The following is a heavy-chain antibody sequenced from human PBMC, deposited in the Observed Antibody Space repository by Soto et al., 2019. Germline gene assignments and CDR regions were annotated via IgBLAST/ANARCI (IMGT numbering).Heavy chain of an antibody. CDR3: ASFVSGNWYWGAFDI. CDR2: IYYSGST. Sequence: SETLSLTCVVPGGSISPYYWSWIRQPPGKGLEWIGYIYYSGSTNYNPSLKSRVTISVDTSKNQFSLKLSSVTAADTAVYYCASFVSGNWYWGAFDIWGQGTMVTVSS. CDR1: GGSISPYY. D-gene: IGHD6-13*01. J-gene: IGHJ3*02. V-gene: IGHV4-59*01.